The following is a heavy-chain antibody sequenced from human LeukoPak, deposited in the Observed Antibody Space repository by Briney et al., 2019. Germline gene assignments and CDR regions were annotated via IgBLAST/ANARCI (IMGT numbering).Heavy chain of an antibody. D-gene: IGHD4-23*01. CDR1: GYTFTLYY. V-gene: IGHV1-46*01. CDR2: INTSGGST. CDR3: ARDYGGNPSLFDY. J-gene: IGHJ4*02. Sequence: GPSVNPSCKASGYTFTLYYMHWVRQAPGQGLEWMGIINTSGGSTTYAQKFQGRVAMTRDTSTSTVYMELSSLRSEDTAVYYCARDYGGNPSLFDYWGQGTLVTVSS.